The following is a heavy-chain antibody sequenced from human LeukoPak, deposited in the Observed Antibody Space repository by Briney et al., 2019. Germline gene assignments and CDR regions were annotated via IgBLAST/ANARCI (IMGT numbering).Heavy chain of an antibody. V-gene: IGHV4-34*01. CDR2: IDHSGST. CDR1: GGSFSGYY. D-gene: IGHD3-3*01. CDR3: ARAGGTIFGVVTLRYYFDY. Sequence: AETLSLTCAVYGGSFSGYYWSWIRQPPGKGLEWIGEIDHSGSTNYNPSLKSRVTISVDTSKNQFSLKLSSVTAADTAVYYCARAGGTIFGVVTLRYYFDYWGQGTLVTVSS. J-gene: IGHJ4*02.